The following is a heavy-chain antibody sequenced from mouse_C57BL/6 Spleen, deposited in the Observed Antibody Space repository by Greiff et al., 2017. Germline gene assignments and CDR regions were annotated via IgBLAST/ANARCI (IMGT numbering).Heavy chain of an antibody. CDR3: ARWLLRDYYAMDY. CDR2: INPSNGGT. Sequence: QVQLQQPGTELVKPGASVKLSCKASGYTFTSYWMHWVKQRPGQGLEWIGNINPSNGGTNYNEKFKRKATLTVDKSSSTAYMQLSSLTSEDSAVYYCARWLLRDYYAMDYWGQGTSVTVSS. J-gene: IGHJ4*01. D-gene: IGHD2-3*01. CDR1: GYTFTSYW. V-gene: IGHV1-53*01.